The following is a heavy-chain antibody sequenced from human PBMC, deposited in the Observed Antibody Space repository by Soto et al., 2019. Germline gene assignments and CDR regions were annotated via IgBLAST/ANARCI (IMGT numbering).Heavy chain of an antibody. V-gene: IGHV4-31*03. D-gene: IGHD3-3*01. CDR3: ARTKEGYDSRYFDY. Sequence: SETLSLTCTVSGGSIGSGGYYWSWIRQHPGKGLEWIGYIYYSGSTYYNPSLKSRVTISVDTSKNQFSLKLSSVTAADTAVYYCARTKEGYDSRYFDYWGQGTLVTVSS. J-gene: IGHJ4*02. CDR2: IYYSGST. CDR1: GGSIGSGGYY.